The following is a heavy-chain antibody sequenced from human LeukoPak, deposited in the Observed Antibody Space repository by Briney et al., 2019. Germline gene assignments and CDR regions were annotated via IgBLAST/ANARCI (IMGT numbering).Heavy chain of an antibody. V-gene: IGHV3-23*01. Sequence: GGSLRLSCAASGNYWMHWVRQAPGKGLVWVSTISNTGGGTYYAGSVKGRFTISRDNSKNTLYLQMNSLRADESAVYYCAKSWGILSSSWYLSFDSWGQGIPVTVSS. D-gene: IGHD6-13*01. CDR1: GNYW. CDR2: ISNTGGGT. J-gene: IGHJ4*02. CDR3: AKSWGILSSSWYLSFDS.